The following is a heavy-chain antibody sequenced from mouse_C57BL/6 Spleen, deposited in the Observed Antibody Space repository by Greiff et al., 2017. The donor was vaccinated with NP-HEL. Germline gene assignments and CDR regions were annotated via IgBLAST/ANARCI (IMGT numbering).Heavy chain of an antibody. J-gene: IGHJ2*01. CDR1: GYTFTSYW. Sequence: VQLQQSGAELVKPGASVKMSCKASGYTFTSYWITWVKQRPGQGLEWIGDIYPGSGSTNYNEKFKSKATLTVDTSSSTAYMQLSSLTSEDSAVYYCARSGTTVVAHFDYWGQGTTLTVSS. CDR2: IYPGSGST. V-gene: IGHV1-55*01. D-gene: IGHD1-1*01. CDR3: ARSGTTVVAHFDY.